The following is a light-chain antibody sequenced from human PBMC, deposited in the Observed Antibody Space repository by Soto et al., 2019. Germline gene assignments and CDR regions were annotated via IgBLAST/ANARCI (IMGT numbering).Light chain of an antibody. CDR1: QTVSSS. V-gene: IGKV3-20*01. CDR3: QQYGGSPRT. J-gene: IGKJ1*01. Sequence: EIVLTQSPGTLSLSPGERATLSCRASQTVSSSLAWYQQKPGQAPRLLISGASGRAADIPDRFSGSGSGTDFTLTINRLEPEDFAVYYCQQYGGSPRTFGQGTKVDIK. CDR2: GAS.